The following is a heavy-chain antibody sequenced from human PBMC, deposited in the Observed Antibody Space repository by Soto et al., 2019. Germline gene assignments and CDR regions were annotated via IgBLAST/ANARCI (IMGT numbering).Heavy chain of an antibody. CDR3: ARKDYYDSGMYYFDY. V-gene: IGHV1-3*01. Sequence: ASVKVSCKTSGYTFNKYPIHWVRQAPGQGLEWMGWINPGNGDTGYSQKFQDRVTITRDTSASTAYMELSSLRSEDTAAYYCARKDYYDSGMYYFDYWGQGALVTVSS. CDR2: INPGNGDT. CDR1: GYTFNKYP. J-gene: IGHJ4*02. D-gene: IGHD3-22*01.